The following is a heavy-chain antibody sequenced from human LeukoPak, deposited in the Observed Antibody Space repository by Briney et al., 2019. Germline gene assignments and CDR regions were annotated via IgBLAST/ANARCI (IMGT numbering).Heavy chain of an antibody. CDR2: INTDGSRT. V-gene: IGHV3-74*01. J-gene: IGHJ4*02. Sequence: PGGSLRLSCAASGFTLSSYWMHWVRQAPGKGLVWVSRINTDGSRTNYADSVKGRFTIARDNAKNSLYLQMNSLRAEDTAVYYCARGTTMIVAEFFDYWGQGTLVTVSS. CDR3: ARGTTMIVAEFFDY. D-gene: IGHD3-22*01. CDR1: GFTLSSYW.